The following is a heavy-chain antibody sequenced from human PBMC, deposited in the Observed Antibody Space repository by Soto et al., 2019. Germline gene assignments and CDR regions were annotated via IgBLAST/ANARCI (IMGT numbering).Heavy chain of an antibody. D-gene: IGHD3-10*01. CDR2: IDYSGST. CDR3: ARDYYGSGSYHNWFDP. CDR1: GDSIRSYY. J-gene: IGHJ5*02. Sequence: SETLSLTCIVSGDSIRSYYWSWIRQPPGKGLEWIGYIDYSGSTNYNPSLKSRVTISVDTSKNHFFLRLNSVTAADTALYYCARDYYGSGSYHNWFDPWSQGTLVTVS. V-gene: IGHV4-59*01.